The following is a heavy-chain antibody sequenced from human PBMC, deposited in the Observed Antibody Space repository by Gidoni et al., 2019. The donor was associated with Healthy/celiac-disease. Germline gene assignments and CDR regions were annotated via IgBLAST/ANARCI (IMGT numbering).Heavy chain of an antibody. J-gene: IGHJ4*02. CDR3: AKDSEYSSKGPFDY. CDR2: ISWNSGSI. V-gene: IGHV3-9*01. Sequence: EVQLVESGGGLVQPGRSLRLSCAASGFTFDDYAMHWVRQAPGKGLEWVSGISWNSGSIGYADSVKGRFTISRDNAKNSLYLQMNSLRAEDTALYYCAKDSEYSSKGPFDYWGQGTLVTVSS. CDR1: GFTFDDYA. D-gene: IGHD6-6*01.